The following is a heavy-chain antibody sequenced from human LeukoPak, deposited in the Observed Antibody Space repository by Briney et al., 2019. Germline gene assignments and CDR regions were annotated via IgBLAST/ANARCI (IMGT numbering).Heavy chain of an antibody. CDR1: GVTVSSNY. CDR3: VRGGRYSYDY. J-gene: IGHJ4*02. CDR2: IRLDGSEK. Sequence: GGSLRLSCAASGVTVSSNYMTWVRQAPGKGLEWVANIRLDGSEKYYVDSVKGRFTISRDNAKNSFSLQMNSLRADDTAVYYCVRGGRYSYDYWGRGTLVTVSS. V-gene: IGHV3-7*03. D-gene: IGHD2-15*01.